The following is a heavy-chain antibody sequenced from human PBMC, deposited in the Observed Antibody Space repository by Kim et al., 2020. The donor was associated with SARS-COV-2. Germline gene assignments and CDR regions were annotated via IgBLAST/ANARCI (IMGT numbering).Heavy chain of an antibody. CDR1: GFTFSSYS. CDR2: ISSSSSTI. J-gene: IGHJ6*02. Sequence: GGSLRLSCAASGFTFSSYSMNWVRQAPGKGLEWVSFISSSSSTIYYVDSVKGRFTISRDNAKNSLYLQMNSLRDEDTAVYYCARVLGYCSGGSCDYYYYGMDVWCQGGTVTVSS. CDR3: ARVLGYCSGGSCDYYYYGMDV. D-gene: IGHD2-15*01. V-gene: IGHV3-48*02.